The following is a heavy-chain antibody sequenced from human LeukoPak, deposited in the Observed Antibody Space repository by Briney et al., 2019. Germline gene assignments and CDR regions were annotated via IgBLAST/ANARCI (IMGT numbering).Heavy chain of an antibody. V-gene: IGHV4-4*07. CDR2: IYTSGST. CDR1: GGSISSYY. J-gene: IGHJ4*02. Sequence: SETLSLTCTVSGGSISSYYWSWIRQPAGKGLEWIGRIYTSGSTYYNPSLKSRVTISVDTSKNQFSLKLSSVTAADTAVYYCAMVRGVNYYFDYWGQGTLVTVSS. D-gene: IGHD3-10*01. CDR3: AMVRGVNYYFDY.